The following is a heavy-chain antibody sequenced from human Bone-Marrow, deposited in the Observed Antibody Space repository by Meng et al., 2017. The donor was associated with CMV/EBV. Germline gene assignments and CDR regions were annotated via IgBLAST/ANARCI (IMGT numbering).Heavy chain of an antibody. V-gene: IGHV1-2*02. J-gene: IGHJ6*01. CDR3: ATDPIVGATQGYYGMDV. CDR1: GYTFTGYY. Sequence: ASVKVSCKASGYTFTGYYMHWVRQAPGQGLEWMGWINPNSGGTNYAQKFQGRVTMTRDTSISTAYMELSRLRSDDTAVYYCATDPIVGATQGYYGMDVWGQGTTVTGSS. D-gene: IGHD1-26*01. CDR2: INPNSGGT.